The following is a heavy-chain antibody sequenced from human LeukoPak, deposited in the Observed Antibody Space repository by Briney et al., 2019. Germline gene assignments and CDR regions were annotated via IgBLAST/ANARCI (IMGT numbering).Heavy chain of an antibody. CDR3: AREGAYCSGTDCFATTVDA. CDR1: GYSISSGDYY. CDR2: VDLGGTT. Sequence: PSQTLSLTCNVSGYSISSGDYYWTWIRQPAGKGLEWIGRVDLGGTTSNNPSLISRVTVSVDPSKNQFSLSLTSVTAADTATYYCAREGAYCSGTDCFATTVDAWGPGALVTVSS. D-gene: IGHD2-2*01. J-gene: IGHJ5*02. V-gene: IGHV4-61*02.